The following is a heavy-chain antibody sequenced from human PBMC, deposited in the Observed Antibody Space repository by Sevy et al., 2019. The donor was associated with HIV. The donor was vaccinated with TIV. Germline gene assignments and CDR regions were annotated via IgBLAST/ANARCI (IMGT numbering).Heavy chain of an antibody. J-gene: IGHJ4*02. CDR1: GFTFSSYG. CDR2: IWYDGSDK. D-gene: IGHD2-15*01. V-gene: IGHV3-33*01. CDR3: AGELHGGKCVGIELQY. Sequence: GGSLRLSCAASGFTFSSYGMHWVRQAPGKGLEWVAVIWYDGSDKYYADSVKGRFTISRDNSKNKLYLQMNSLRAEDTGVYDCAGELHGGKCVGIELQYWGQGTLVTVSS.